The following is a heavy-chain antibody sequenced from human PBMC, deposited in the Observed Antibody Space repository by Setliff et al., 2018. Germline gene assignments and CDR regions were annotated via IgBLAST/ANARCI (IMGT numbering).Heavy chain of an antibody. V-gene: IGHV4-39*02. Sequence: SETLSLTCSVSGGSISSSIYYWGWIRQPPGKGLEWIGSIYYSGSTYYSPSLKRRVTISVDTSKNHFSLNLRSVTAADTAVYYCARLSPYNTGPPFDYWGQGTLVTVSS. CDR3: ARLSPYNTGPPFDY. J-gene: IGHJ4*02. CDR2: IYYSGST. D-gene: IGHD2-8*02. CDR1: GGSISSSIYY.